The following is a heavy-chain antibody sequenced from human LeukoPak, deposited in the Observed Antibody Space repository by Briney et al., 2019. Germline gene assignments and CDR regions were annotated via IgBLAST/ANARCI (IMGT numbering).Heavy chain of an antibody. Sequence: PSETLSLTCTVSGDSIIGYYWSWIRQPPGKGLEWIGYIHYSGSTNYNPSLQSRVTISVDTSRSHFSLKLNSVTAADTAVYYCARGERLGPDFWGQGTLVTVSS. J-gene: IGHJ4*02. CDR3: ARGERLGPDF. CDR2: IHYSGST. CDR1: GDSIIGYY. V-gene: IGHV4-59*01. D-gene: IGHD1-1*01.